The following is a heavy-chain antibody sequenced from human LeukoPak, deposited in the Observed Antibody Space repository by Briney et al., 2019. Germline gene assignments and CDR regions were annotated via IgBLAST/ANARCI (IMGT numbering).Heavy chain of an antibody. D-gene: IGHD2-2*01. J-gene: IGHJ5*02. CDR3: ARDLSLVPAAGFDP. Sequence: PSETLSLTCTVSGYSISSGYYWGWIRQPPGKGLEWFGRFYHIGTTYYNPSLKSRVTISVDTSKNQFSLKLSSVTAADTAVYYCARDLSLVPAAGFDPWGQGTLVTVSS. CDR1: GYSISSGYY. V-gene: IGHV4-38-2*02. CDR2: FYHIGTT.